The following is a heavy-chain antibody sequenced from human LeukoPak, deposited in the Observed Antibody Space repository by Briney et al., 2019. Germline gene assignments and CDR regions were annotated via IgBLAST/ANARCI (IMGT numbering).Heavy chain of an antibody. V-gene: IGHV4-61*01. CDR2: IYYSGST. Sequence: PSETLSLTCTVSGYSISRGYYWSWIRQPPGKGLEWIGYIYYSGSTNYNPSLKSRVTISVDTSKNQFSLKLSSVTAADTAVYYCARASVTLLWFGHRINWFDPWGQGTLVTVSS. D-gene: IGHD3-10*01. CDR3: ARASVTLLWFGHRINWFDP. CDR1: GYSISRGYY. J-gene: IGHJ5*02.